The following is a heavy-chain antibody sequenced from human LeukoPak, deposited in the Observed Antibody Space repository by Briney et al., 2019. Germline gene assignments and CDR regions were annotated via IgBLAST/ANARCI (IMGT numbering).Heavy chain of an antibody. CDR2: INHSGST. V-gene: IGHV4-34*01. CDR3: ARNYCSSTSCYYYYYMDV. J-gene: IGHJ6*03. Sequence: SETLSLTCAVYGGSFSDYYWSWIRQSPGKGLEWIGEINHSGSTNYSPSLKSRVTISVDTSKNQFSLNLGSVTAADTAVYYCARNYCSSTSCYYYYYMDVWGKGTTVTVSS. D-gene: IGHD2-2*01. CDR1: GGSFSDYY.